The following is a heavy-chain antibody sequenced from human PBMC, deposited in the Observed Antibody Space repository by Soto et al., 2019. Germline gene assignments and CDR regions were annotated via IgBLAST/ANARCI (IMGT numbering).Heavy chain of an antibody. J-gene: IGHJ4*02. V-gene: IGHV2-70*01. CDR2: IDWDDDK. CDR1: GFSLSTSGMC. Sequence: SGPTLVNTTPTLTLTCTFSGFSLSTSGMCVSWIRQPPGKALEWLALIDWDDDKYYSTSLKTRLTISKDTSKNQVVLTMTNMDPVDTATYYCARLPFSSGCLDTDYWGQGTLVTVSS. D-gene: IGHD6-19*01. CDR3: ARLPFSSGCLDTDY.